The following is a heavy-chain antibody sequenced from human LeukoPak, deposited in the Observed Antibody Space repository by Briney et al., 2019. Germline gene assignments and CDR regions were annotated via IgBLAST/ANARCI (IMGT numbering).Heavy chain of an antibody. J-gene: IGHJ3*02. D-gene: IGHD2-21*01. CDR1: GFTFDDYG. CDR2: ISSSSSYI. V-gene: IGHV3-21*01. Sequence: GGSLRLSCAASGFTFDDYGMSWVRQAPGKGLEWVSSISSSSSYIYYTDSVKGRFTISRDNAKNSLYLQMNSLRAEDTAVYYCARVVLLWWEHQHLDAFDIWGQGTMVTVSS. CDR3: ARVVLLWWEHQHLDAFDI.